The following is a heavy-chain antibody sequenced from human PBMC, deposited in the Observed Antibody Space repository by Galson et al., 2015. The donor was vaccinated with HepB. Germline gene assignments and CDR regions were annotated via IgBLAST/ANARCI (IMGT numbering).Heavy chain of an antibody. CDR1: GDSVSSHSAA. CDR3: ARAFRDYGDYYFDY. J-gene: IGHJ4*02. CDR2: TYYRSKWYN. Sequence: CAISGDSVSSHSAAWNWIRQSPSRGLEWLGRTYYRSKWYNDYAVSVKSRITINPDTSKNQFSLQLNSVTPEDTAVYYCARAFRDYGDYYFDYWGQGTLVTVSS. D-gene: IGHD4-17*01. V-gene: IGHV6-1*01.